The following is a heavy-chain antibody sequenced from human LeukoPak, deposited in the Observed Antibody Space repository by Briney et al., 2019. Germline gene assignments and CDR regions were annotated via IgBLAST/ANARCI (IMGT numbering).Heavy chain of an antibody. D-gene: IGHD3-10*01. CDR3: ARDRGSYRRYNWFDP. V-gene: IGHV4-39*07. Sequence: SETLSLTCTVSGGSISSSGYYWVWIRQPPGKGLEWIGSIYYTGSTYYNPSLKSRVTISVDTSKNQFSLKLSSVTAADTAVYYCARDRGSYRRYNWFDPWGQGTLVNVSS. CDR1: GGSISSSGYY. CDR2: IYYTGST. J-gene: IGHJ5*02.